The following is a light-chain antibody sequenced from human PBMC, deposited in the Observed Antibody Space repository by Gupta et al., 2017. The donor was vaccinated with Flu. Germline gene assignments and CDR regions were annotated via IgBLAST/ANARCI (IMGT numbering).Light chain of an antibody. CDR2: DVS. V-gene: IGLV2-14*01. CDR3: SSYTSGSTLVVA. CDR1: TSDVGGYNS. Sequence: QSALTQPASVSGSPGQSITISCTGTTSDVGGYNSVSWYQQRPGTAPKLMIYDVSNRPSGISNRFSGSKSGNTASLTISGLQPEDEADYYCSSYTSGSTLVVAFGGGTKLTVL. J-gene: IGLJ2*01.